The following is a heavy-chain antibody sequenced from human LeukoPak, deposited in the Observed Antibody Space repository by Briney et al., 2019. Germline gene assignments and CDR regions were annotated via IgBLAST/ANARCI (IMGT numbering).Heavy chain of an antibody. Sequence: ASVKVSCRAAGYTFTSYGISWVRQAPGQGLEWMGWISAYNGNTNYAQKLQGRVTMTTDTSTSTVYMELRSLRSDDTAVYYCARGGLYCSSTSCYGIEYWGQGTLVTVSS. V-gene: IGHV1-18*04. CDR3: ARGGLYCSSTSCYGIEY. D-gene: IGHD2-2*01. CDR1: GYTFTSYG. CDR2: ISAYNGNT. J-gene: IGHJ4*02.